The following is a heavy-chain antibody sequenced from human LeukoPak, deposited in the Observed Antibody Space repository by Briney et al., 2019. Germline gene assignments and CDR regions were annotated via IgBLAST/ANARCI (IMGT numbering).Heavy chain of an antibody. CDR1: GYTFTGYY. V-gene: IGHV1-2*02. Sequence: ASVKVSCKASGYTFTGYYMHWVRQAPGQGLEWMGWINPNSGGANYAQKFQGRVTMTRDTSISTAYMELSRLRSDDTAVYYCASRSTDFYDISTGLPTGYWGQGTLVTVSS. CDR3: ASRSTDFYDISTGLPTGY. D-gene: IGHD3-9*01. J-gene: IGHJ4*02. CDR2: INPNSGGA.